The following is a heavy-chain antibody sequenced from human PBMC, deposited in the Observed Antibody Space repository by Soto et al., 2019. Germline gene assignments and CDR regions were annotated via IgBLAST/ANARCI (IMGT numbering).Heavy chain of an antibody. Sequence: GGSLRLSCAASGFTFSSYWMSWVRQAPGKGLEWVANIKQDGSEKYYVDSVKGRFTISRDNAKNSLYLQMNSLRAEDTAVYYCARAGSYRLYYYYYYYMDVWGKGTTVTVSS. CDR2: IKQDGSEK. J-gene: IGHJ6*03. CDR3: ARAGSYRLYYYYYYYMDV. V-gene: IGHV3-7*04. CDR1: GFTFSSYW. D-gene: IGHD3-16*02.